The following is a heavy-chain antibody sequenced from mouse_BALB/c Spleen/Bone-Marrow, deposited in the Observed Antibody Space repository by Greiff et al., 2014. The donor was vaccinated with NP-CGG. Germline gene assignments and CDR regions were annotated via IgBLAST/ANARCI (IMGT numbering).Heavy chain of an antibody. J-gene: IGHJ3*01. CDR2: IWSGGST. Sequence: VKLMESGPGLVQPSQSLSITCTVSGFSLTSYGVHWARQSPGKGLEWLGVIWSGGSTDYNAAFISRLSISKDNSKSQVFFKMNRLQANDTAIYYCARRGCAWFAYWGQGTLVTVSA. CDR1: GFSLTSYG. V-gene: IGHV2-2*02. CDR3: ARRGCAWFAY.